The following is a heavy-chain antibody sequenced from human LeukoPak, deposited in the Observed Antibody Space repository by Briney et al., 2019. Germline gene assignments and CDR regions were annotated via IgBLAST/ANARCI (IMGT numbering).Heavy chain of an antibody. Sequence: PGGSLRLSCAASGFTFSRYGMHWVRQAPGKGLEWVAVISYDGSNKYYADSVKGRFNISRDNSKNPLYLQMNSLRAEDTAVYYCAKDQRAMDDWGQGTLVTVSS. V-gene: IGHV3-30*18. CDR3: AKDQRAMDD. D-gene: IGHD5-18*01. CDR1: GFTFSRYG. CDR2: ISYDGSNK. J-gene: IGHJ4*02.